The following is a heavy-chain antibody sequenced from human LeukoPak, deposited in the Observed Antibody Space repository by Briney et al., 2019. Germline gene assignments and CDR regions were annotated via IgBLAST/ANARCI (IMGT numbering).Heavy chain of an antibody. J-gene: IGHJ5*02. CDR1: GGSISNYY. CDR2: IYYSGST. V-gene: IGHV4-59*01. D-gene: IGHD3-10*01. Sequence: PSETLSLTCTVSGGSISNYYWTWIRQPPGKGLEWIGYIYYSGSTNYNPSLKSRVTISVDTSKNQFSLKLSSVTAADTAVYYCAAGGYNWFDPWGQGTLVTVSS. CDR3: AAGGYNWFDP.